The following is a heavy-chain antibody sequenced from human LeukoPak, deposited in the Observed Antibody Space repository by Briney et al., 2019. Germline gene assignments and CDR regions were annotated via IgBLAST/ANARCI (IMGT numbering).Heavy chain of an antibody. V-gene: IGHV4-38-2*01. D-gene: IGHD3-10*01. CDR1: GYSISRGYY. CDR3: ARAGWIITSGIDY. Sequence: SETLSLTCGVSGYSISRGYYWAWIRQPPGKGREWIGTIYHTGSTCYTPSLGSRVTISVDTSKNEFSLNLNSVTAADTAVYYCARAGWIITSGIDYWGQGALVTVSS. CDR2: IYHTGST. J-gene: IGHJ4*02.